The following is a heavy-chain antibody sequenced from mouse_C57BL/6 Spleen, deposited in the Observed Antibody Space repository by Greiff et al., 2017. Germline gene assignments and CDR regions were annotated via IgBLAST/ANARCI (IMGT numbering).Heavy chain of an antibody. V-gene: IGHV1-81*01. CDR3: ARSRDYGYDGFAY. CDR1: GYTFTSYG. D-gene: IGHD2-2*01. J-gene: IGHJ3*01. Sequence: VKLMESGAELARPGASVKLSCKASGYTFTSYGISWVKQRTGQGLEWIGEIYPRSGNTYYNEKFKGKATLTADKSSSTAYMELRSLTSEDSAVYFCARSRDYGYDGFAYWGQGTLVTVSA. CDR2: IYPRSGNT.